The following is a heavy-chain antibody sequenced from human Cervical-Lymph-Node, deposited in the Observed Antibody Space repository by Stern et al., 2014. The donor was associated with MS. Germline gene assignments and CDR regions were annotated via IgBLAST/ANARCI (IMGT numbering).Heavy chain of an antibody. CDR1: GGTLSDYG. D-gene: IGHD4-17*01. CDR3: ARDGDSSMLGLDV. V-gene: IGHV1-69*01. J-gene: IGHJ6*02. Sequence: QVQLVESGAEVKKPGSSGKVSCKASGGTLSDYGISWVRQAPGQGLEWMGGIIPMFGTANYAQKFQGRVTLAADDSTNTAYMDLSSLTSDDTAVYYCARDGDSSMLGLDVWGQGTTVTVSS. CDR2: IIPMFGTA.